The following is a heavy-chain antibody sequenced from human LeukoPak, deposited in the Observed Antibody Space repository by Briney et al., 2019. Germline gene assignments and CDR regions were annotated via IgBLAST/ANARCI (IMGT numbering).Heavy chain of an antibody. D-gene: IGHD3-10*01. CDR2: IIPIFGTA. V-gene: IGHV1-69*13. CDR3: ATEGFTMVRGVIIIDLDFQH. Sequence: SVKVSCKASGGTFSSYAISWVRQAPGQGLEWMGGIIPIFGTANYAQKFQGRVTITADESTSTAYMELSSLRSEDTAVYYCATEGFTMVRGVIIIDLDFQHWGQGTLVTVSS. J-gene: IGHJ1*01. CDR1: GGTFSSYA.